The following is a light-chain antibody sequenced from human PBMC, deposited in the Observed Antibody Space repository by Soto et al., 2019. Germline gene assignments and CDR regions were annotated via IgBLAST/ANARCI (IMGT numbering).Light chain of an antibody. V-gene: IGKV3-20*01. CDR3: QQYGSSSFT. J-gene: IGKJ3*01. CDR1: QSVSSSY. CDR2: GAS. Sequence: EIVLTQSPGTLSLSPGERAALSCRASQSVSSSYLAWYQQKPDQAPRLLIYGASNRATGIPDRFSGSGSGTDFTLTISRLEPDDFAVYYCQQYGSSSFTFGPGTKVEIK.